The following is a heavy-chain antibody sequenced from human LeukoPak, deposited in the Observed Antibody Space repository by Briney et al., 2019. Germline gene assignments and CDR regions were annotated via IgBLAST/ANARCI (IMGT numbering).Heavy chain of an antibody. CDR1: GGSISSNY. CDR2: IYYSGST. D-gene: IGHD3-16*02. CDR3: ARGNYDYVWGSYRYNNWFDP. J-gene: IGHJ5*02. Sequence: SETLSLTCTVSGGSISSNYWSWIRQPPGKGLEWIGYIYYSGSTNYNPSLKSRVTISVDTSKNQFSLKLSSVTAADTAVYYCARGNYDYVWGSYRYNNWFDPWGQGTLVTVSS. V-gene: IGHV4-59*01.